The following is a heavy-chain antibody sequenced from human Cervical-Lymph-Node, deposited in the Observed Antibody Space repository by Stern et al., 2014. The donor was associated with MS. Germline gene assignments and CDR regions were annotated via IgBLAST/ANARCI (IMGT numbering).Heavy chain of an antibody. Sequence: QLQLQESGPGLVKPSQTLSLTCTVSGGSISSDDNYWNWIRQLPGKGLEWIGYISYSGNTYNTPSLKSRVTISADTSKNQFSLKLSSVTAADTAVYYCARDGPKVGAGSFDIWGRGTMVTVSS. V-gene: IGHV4-31*03. CDR2: ISYSGNT. CDR1: GGSISSDDNY. CDR3: ARDGPKVGAGSFDI. J-gene: IGHJ3*02. D-gene: IGHD1-26*01.